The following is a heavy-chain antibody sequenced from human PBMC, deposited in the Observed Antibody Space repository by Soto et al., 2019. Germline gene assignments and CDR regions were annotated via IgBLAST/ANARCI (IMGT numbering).Heavy chain of an antibody. Sequence: QVQLVQSGADVKKPGASVKVSCKTSGYTFSGYFMHWLRQAPGQGLEWMGWMNPNSGGTDYAQNFQGRVSMTWDTSISTAYMELSRLRSDDTAIYYCERGYYSRSWRVFDYWGQGTLVTVSS. CDR2: MNPNSGGT. J-gene: IGHJ4*02. CDR1: GYTFSGYF. D-gene: IGHD6-13*01. CDR3: ERGYYSRSWRVFDY. V-gene: IGHV1-2*02.